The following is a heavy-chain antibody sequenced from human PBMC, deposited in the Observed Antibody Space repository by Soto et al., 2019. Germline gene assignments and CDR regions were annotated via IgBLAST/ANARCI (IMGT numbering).Heavy chain of an antibody. CDR3: ATRMTTAPY. V-gene: IGHV3-66*01. CDR2: IYSDGGT. CDR1: GFTVSNNY. J-gene: IGHJ4*02. D-gene: IGHD4-17*01. Sequence: EVHLVQSGGGLVQPGGSLRLSCAASGFTVSNNYLSWVRQAPGKGLQWVSLIYSDGGTEYAESVKGRFTISRDNSKNTLYLQMNSLKAEDTAIYYCATRMTTAPYWGQGTLVTVSS.